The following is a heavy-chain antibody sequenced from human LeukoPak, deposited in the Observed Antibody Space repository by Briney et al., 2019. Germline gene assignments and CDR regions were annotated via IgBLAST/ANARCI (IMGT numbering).Heavy chain of an antibody. CDR3: ARSPPQKTGYSSSPLPYGMDV. D-gene: IGHD6-13*01. CDR2: ISAYNGNT. Sequence: GASVKVSCKASGYTFTSYGISWVRQAPGQGLEWMGWISAYNGNTNYAQKLQGRVTMTTDTSTSTAYMELRSLRSDDTAVYYCARSPPQKTGYSSSPLPYGMDVWGQGTTVTVSS. V-gene: IGHV1-18*01. CDR1: GYTFTSYG. J-gene: IGHJ6*02.